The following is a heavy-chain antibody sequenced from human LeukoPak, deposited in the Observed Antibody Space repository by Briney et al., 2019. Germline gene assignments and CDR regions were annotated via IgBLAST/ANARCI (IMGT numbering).Heavy chain of an antibody. Sequence: SETLSLTCAVYGGSFSGYYWSWIRQPPGKGLEWIGEINHSGSTNYNPSLKSRVTISVDTSRNQFSLKLSSVTAADTAVYYCARGIPRYYVYATLDYFDYWGQGTLVTVSS. CDR1: GGSFSGYY. V-gene: IGHV4-34*01. J-gene: IGHJ4*02. CDR2: INHSGST. D-gene: IGHD2-8*01. CDR3: ARGIPRYYVYATLDYFDY.